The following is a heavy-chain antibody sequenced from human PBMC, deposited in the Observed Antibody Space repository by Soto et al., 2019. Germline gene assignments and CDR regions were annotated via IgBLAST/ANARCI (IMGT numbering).Heavy chain of an antibody. CDR3: ARDGAAAGTPLFLY. D-gene: IGHD6-13*01. J-gene: IGHJ4*02. Sequence: GGSLRLSCAASGFTFSSYGMHWVRQAPGKGLEWVAVIWYDGSNKYYADSVKGRFTISRDNSKNTLYLQMNSLRAEDTAVYYCARDGAAAGTPLFLYWGQGTLVTVSS. V-gene: IGHV3-33*01. CDR2: IWYDGSNK. CDR1: GFTFSSYG.